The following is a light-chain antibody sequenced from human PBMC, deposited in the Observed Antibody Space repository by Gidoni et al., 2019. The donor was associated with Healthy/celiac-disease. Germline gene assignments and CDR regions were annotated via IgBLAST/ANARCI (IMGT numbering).Light chain of an antibody. J-gene: IGKJ2*01. CDR1: QSVGSN. Sequence: EIVMTQSTATLSVSPGERATLSCRASQSVGSNLAWYQQKPGQAPRLLIYGAFTRATGIPARFSGSGSGTEFTLTIRSLQSEDFAVYYCHQYNNWPYTFGQGTKLEIK. CDR2: GAF. V-gene: IGKV3-15*01. CDR3: HQYNNWPYT.